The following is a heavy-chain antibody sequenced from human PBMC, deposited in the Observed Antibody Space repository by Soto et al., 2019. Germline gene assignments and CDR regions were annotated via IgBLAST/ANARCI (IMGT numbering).Heavy chain of an antibody. D-gene: IGHD3-22*01. CDR2: IIPIFGTA. CDR3: ARGYYDSSGYYTSAFDI. J-gene: IGHJ3*02. V-gene: IGHV1-69*01. Sequence: QVQLVQSGAEVKKPGSSVKVSCQASGGTFSSYAISWVRQAPGQGLEWMGGIIPIFGTANYAQKFQGRVTITADESTSTAYMELSSLRSEDTAVYYCARGYYDSSGYYTSAFDIWGQGTIVTVSS. CDR1: GGTFSSYA.